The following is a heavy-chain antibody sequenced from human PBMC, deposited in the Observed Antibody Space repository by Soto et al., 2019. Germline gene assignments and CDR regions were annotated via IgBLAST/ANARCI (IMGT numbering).Heavy chain of an antibody. J-gene: IGHJ4*02. Sequence: SETLSLTCSVSGGSISSYYCSWSRQPPGKGLEWIGFIYYSGSTNYNPSLKSRVTISVDTSKNQFSLKLSSVTTADTAVYYCARDGADYYDSSGYRLYYFDSWGQGALVTVSS. V-gene: IGHV4-59*13. D-gene: IGHD3-22*01. CDR1: GGSISSYY. CDR3: ARDGADYYDSSGYRLYYFDS. CDR2: IYYSGST.